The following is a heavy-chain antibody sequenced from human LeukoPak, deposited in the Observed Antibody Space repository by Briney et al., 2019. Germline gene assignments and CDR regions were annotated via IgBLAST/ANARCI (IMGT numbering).Heavy chain of an antibody. CDR2: IYYSGST. Sequence: SETLSLTCTVSGGSISSYYWSWIRQPPGKGLEWIGYIYYSGSTNYNPSLKSQVTISVDTSKNQFSLKLSSVTAADTAVYYCASKRGRHAFDIWGQGTMVTVSS. D-gene: IGHD3-10*01. CDR1: GGSISSYY. V-gene: IGHV4-59*01. J-gene: IGHJ3*02. CDR3: ASKRGRHAFDI.